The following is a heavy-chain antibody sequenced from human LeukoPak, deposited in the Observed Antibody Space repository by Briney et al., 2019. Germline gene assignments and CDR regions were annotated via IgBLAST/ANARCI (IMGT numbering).Heavy chain of an antibody. CDR3: ARIKREDGDVGN. Sequence: GGSLRLSCAASGFTVSSNHMNWVRQAPGKGLEWVSVIYSGGKTFYADSVKGRFTISRDDSKNTLYLLMNSLRAEDTAVYYCARIKREDGDVGNWGQGTLVTVSS. D-gene: IGHD3-10*01. V-gene: IGHV3-53*01. J-gene: IGHJ4*02. CDR2: IYSGGKT. CDR1: GFTVSSNH.